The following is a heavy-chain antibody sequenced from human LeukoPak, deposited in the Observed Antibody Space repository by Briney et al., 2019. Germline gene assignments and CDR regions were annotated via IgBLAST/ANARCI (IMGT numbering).Heavy chain of an antibody. CDR2: INPNSGGT. Sequence: ASVKVSCKASGYTFTGYYMHWVRQAPGQGLEWMGWINPNSGGTNYAQKFQGRVTMTRDTSISTAYMELSRLRSDDTAVYYCARSRPYSSSQNWFDPWGQGTLVTVSS. V-gene: IGHV1-2*02. CDR1: GYTFTGYY. CDR3: ARSRPYSSSQNWFDP. J-gene: IGHJ5*02. D-gene: IGHD6-13*01.